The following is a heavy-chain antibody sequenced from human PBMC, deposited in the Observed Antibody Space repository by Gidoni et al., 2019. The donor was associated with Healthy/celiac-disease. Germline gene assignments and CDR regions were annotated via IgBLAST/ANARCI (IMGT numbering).Heavy chain of an antibody. CDR2: IFHSGST. Sequence: QLQLQESGSGLVKPSQTLSLTCAVSGDTISSGGYSWSWIRQPPGKGLEGIGYIFHSGSTYYNPSLKSRVTIPVDRSKNQFSLKLSSVTAADTAVYYCAREGYVVFDYWGQGTLVTVSS. V-gene: IGHV4-30-2*01. J-gene: IGHJ4*02. CDR3: AREGYVVFDY. D-gene: IGHD2-15*01. CDR1: GDTISSGGYS.